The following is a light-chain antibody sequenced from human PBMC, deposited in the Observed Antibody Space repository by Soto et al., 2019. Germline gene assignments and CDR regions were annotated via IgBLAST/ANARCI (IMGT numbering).Light chain of an antibody. CDR3: QQRSNWVT. V-gene: IGKV3-11*01. J-gene: IGKJ5*01. Sequence: EIVLTQTPATLSLSPGERATLSGRASQSVSSYLAWYQQKPGQAPRLLIYDASNRATGIPARFSGSGSGTDFTLTISSLEPEDFAVYYCQQRSNWVTFGQGTRLAIK. CDR2: DAS. CDR1: QSVSSY.